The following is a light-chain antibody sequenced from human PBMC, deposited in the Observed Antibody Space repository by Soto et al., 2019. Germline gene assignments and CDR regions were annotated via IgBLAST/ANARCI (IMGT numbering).Light chain of an antibody. V-gene: IGKV3-15*01. J-gene: IGKJ1*01. CDR2: GAS. Sequence: EIVLTQSPATLSLSPGERATLSCRASQSISNNLAWYQQKVGQAPRLLIYGASTRATGIPARFSGSGSGTEFTLTISSLQSEDFAVYYCQQYNNWPLFGQGTKV. CDR1: QSISNN. CDR3: QQYNNWPL.